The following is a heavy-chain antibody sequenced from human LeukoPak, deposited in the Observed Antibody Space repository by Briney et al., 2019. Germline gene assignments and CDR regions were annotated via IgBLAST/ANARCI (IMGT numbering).Heavy chain of an antibody. D-gene: IGHD3-9*01. CDR2: IYYSGST. J-gene: IGHJ4*02. CDR3: ARVTGYMIEDYFDY. CDR1: GGSISSYY. Sequence: PSETLSLTCTVSGGSISSYYWGWIRQPPGRGLGWIGYIYYSGSTNYNPSLKSRVTISVDTSKNQFSLKLRSVTAADTAVYYCARVTGYMIEDYFDYWGQGILVTVSS. V-gene: IGHV4-59*01.